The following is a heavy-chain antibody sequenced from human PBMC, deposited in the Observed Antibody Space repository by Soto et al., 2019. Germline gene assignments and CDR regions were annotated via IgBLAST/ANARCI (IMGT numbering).Heavy chain of an antibody. CDR2: ISYDGSNK. Sequence: PGGSLRLSCAASGFTFSIYAMHWVRQAPGKGLEWVAVISYDGSNKYYADSVKGRFTISRDNSKNTLYLQMNSLRAEDTAVYYCAGDSPYDSSGYYPAAPDYWGQGTLVTVSS. V-gene: IGHV3-30-3*01. D-gene: IGHD3-22*01. CDR1: GFTFSIYA. J-gene: IGHJ4*02. CDR3: AGDSPYDSSGYYPAAPDY.